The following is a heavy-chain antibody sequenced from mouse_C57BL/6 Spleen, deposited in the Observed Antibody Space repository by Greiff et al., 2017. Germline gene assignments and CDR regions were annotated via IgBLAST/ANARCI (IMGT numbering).Heavy chain of an antibody. J-gene: IGHJ3*01. D-gene: IGHD2-5*01. V-gene: IGHV5-9*01. CDR2: ISGGGGNT. CDR3: ARHYYSNYEFAY. Sequence: EVNVVESGGGLVKPGGSLKLSCAASGFTFSSYTMSWVRQTPEKRLEWVATISGGGGNTYYPDSVKGRFTISRDNAKNTLYLQMSSLRSEDTALYYCARHYYSNYEFAYWGQGTLVTVSA. CDR1: GFTFSSYT.